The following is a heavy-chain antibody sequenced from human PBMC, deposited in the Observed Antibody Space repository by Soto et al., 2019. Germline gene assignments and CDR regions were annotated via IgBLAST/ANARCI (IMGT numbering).Heavy chain of an antibody. J-gene: IGHJ4*02. V-gene: IGHV4-59*01. D-gene: IGHD3-10*01. CDR3: AREVGGETPYFDY. CDR2: IYYSGRT. Sequence: KPSETLSLTCTVSGGSIRPYYWNWIRQSPGKGLEWIGYIYYSGRTNSNPSLQSRVTMSVDTSKNQFSLKLTSVTAADTAVYFCAREVGGETPYFDYWGQGSLVTVSS. CDR1: GGSIRPYY.